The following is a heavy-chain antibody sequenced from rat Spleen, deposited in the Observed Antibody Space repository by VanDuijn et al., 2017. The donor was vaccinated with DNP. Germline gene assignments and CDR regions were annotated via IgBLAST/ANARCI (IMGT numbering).Heavy chain of an antibody. CDR2: ISTNGGNT. V-gene: IGHV5-46*01. D-gene: IGHD1-10*01. J-gene: IGHJ2*01. CDR1: GFTFSAFP. Sequence: EVQLIESGGGLVQPGRSMKLSCEASGFTFSAFPMAWVRQAPTKGLEWVASISTNGGNTYYRDSVKGRFTISRDNAKSTLYLQMISLRSEDTATYYCARDRITSFDYWGQGVMVTVSS. CDR3: ARDRITSFDY.